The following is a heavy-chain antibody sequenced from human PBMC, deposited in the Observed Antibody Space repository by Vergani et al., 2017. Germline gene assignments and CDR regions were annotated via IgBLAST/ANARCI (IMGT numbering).Heavy chain of an antibody. J-gene: IGHJ6*03. V-gene: IGHV3-33*01. CDR1: GFTFSSYG. CDR2: IWYDGSNK. CDR3: ARAPPLDYYYYYMDV. Sequence: QVQLVESGGGVVQPGRSLRLSCAASGFTFSSYGMHWVRQAPGKGLEWVAVIWYDGSNKYYADSVMGRFTISRDNSKNTLYLQMNSLRAEDTAVYYCARAPPLDYYYYYMDVWGKGTTVTVSS.